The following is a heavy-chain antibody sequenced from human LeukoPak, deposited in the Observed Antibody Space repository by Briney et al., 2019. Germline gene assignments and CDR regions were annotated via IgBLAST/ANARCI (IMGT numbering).Heavy chain of an antibody. CDR2: IRYDGSNK. CDR3: AKDIVRATVTMGFGYMDV. CDR1: GFTFSSYG. D-gene: IGHD4-17*01. Sequence: PGGSLRLSCAASGFTFSSYGMHWVRQAPGKGLEWVAFIRYDGSNKYYADSVKGRFTISRDNSKNTLYLQMNSLRAEDTAVYYCAKDIVRATVTMGFGYMDVWGKGTTVTVSS. V-gene: IGHV3-30*02. J-gene: IGHJ6*03.